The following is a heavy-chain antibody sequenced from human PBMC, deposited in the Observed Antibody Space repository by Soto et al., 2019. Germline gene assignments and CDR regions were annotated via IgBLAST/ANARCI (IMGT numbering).Heavy chain of an antibody. Sequence: SETLPLTCDVYGGSISSYYGSWIRQPPGKGLEWIGYIYYSGSTNYNPSLKSRVTISVDTSKNQFSLKLSSVTAADTAVYYCARADGYSYGPDPYYFDYWGQGTLVTVSS. D-gene: IGHD5-18*01. V-gene: IGHV4-59*01. J-gene: IGHJ4*02. CDR2: IYYSGST. CDR1: GGSISSYY. CDR3: ARADGYSYGPDPYYFDY.